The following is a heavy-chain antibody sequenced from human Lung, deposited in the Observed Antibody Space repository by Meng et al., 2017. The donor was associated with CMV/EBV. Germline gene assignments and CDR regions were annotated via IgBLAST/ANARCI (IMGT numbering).Heavy chain of an antibody. J-gene: IGHJ6*02. CDR2: IYHSGST. Sequence: GSLRLSCAVYGGSFSAYYWSWIRQPPGKGLEWIGEIYHSGSTNYNPSLKSRVTISVDTSKNQFSLKLSSVTAADTAVYYCARAGRSYGMDVWGQGTTVTVSS. CDR3: ARAGRSYGMDV. CDR1: GGSFSAYY. V-gene: IGHV4-34*01.